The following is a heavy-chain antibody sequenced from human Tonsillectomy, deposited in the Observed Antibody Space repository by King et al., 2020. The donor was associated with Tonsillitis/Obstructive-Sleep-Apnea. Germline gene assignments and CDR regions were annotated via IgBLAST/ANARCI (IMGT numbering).Heavy chain of an antibody. Sequence: QLVQSGAEVKKPGESLRISCKGSGYSFASYWINWVRQMPGKGLEWMGRIDPSDSYTNYRPSFQGHVTFSVDKSISTAYLQWSSLRASDTAMYYCARGGVGYDFAFDIWGQGTMVTVSS. CDR2: IDPSDSYT. CDR3: ARGGVGYDFAFDI. CDR1: GYSFASYW. J-gene: IGHJ3*02. D-gene: IGHD5-12*01. V-gene: IGHV5-10-1*01.